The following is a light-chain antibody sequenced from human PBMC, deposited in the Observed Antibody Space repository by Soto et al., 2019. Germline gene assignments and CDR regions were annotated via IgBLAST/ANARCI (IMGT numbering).Light chain of an antibody. Sequence: QLVLTQPPSASGTPGQRVTISCSGSSSNIGSNSANWYQQLPGTAPKLVIYSTNQRPSGVPDRFSGSKSGTSASLAISDLQSEDEADYYCAAWDDTLNGHVVFGGGTKLTVL. V-gene: IGLV1-44*01. J-gene: IGLJ2*01. CDR3: AAWDDTLNGHVV. CDR2: STN. CDR1: SSNIGSNS.